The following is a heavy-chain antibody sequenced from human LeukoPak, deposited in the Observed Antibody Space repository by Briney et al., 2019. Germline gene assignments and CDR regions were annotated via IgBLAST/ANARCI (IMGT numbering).Heavy chain of an antibody. J-gene: IGHJ5*02. Sequence: SETLSLTCTVSGGSISSYYWSWIRQPPGKGLEWIGYIYYSGSTNYNPSLKSRVTISVDTSKNQFSLKLSSVTAADTAVYYCARSDYDSDNWFDPWGQGTLVTVSS. CDR3: ARSDYDSDNWFDP. CDR1: GGSISSYY. CDR2: IYYSGST. D-gene: IGHD3-10*01. V-gene: IGHV4-59*08.